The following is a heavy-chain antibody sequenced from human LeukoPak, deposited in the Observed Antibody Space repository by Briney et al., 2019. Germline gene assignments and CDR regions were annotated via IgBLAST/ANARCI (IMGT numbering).Heavy chain of an antibody. Sequence: GGSLRLSCAASGFTLSNYAMNWVRQAPGKGLEWVSYISSSRSTIYYADSMKGRFTISRDNAKNSLYLQMNSLRDEDTAVYYCKGSSWYTYYYMDVWGKGTTVTVSS. CDR1: GFTLSNYA. V-gene: IGHV3-48*02. D-gene: IGHD6-13*01. J-gene: IGHJ6*03. CDR2: ISSSRSTI. CDR3: KGSSWYTYYYMDV.